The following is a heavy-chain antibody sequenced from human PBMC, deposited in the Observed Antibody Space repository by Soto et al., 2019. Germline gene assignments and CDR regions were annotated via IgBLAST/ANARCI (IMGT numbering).Heavy chain of an antibody. V-gene: IGHV1-69*01. Sequence: QVQLVQSGAEVKKPGSSVKVSCKASGGTFSSYAISWVRQAPGQGLEWMGGIIPIFGTANYAQKFQGRVTITADESPSTAYMELSSLRSEDTAVYYCARDPGYCSGGSCSSANWFDPWGQGTLVTVSS. D-gene: IGHD2-15*01. CDR2: IIPIFGTA. CDR1: GGTFSSYA. CDR3: ARDPGYCSGGSCSSANWFDP. J-gene: IGHJ5*02.